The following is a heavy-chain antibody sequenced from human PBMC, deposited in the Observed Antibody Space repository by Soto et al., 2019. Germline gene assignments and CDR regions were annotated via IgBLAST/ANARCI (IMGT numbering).Heavy chain of an antibody. CDR1: GFTFRSYW. D-gene: IGHD3-22*01. V-gene: IGHV3-74*01. CDR3: ARGAFYDSSGSRKDY. J-gene: IGHJ4*02. CDR2: INSDGSST. Sequence: GGSLRLSCAASGFTFRSYWMCWIRQAPGKGLVWVSRINSDGSSTTYADFVKGRFTISRDNAKNTLYLQMSVLRAEDTAVYYCARGAFYDSSGSRKDYWGQGTLVTVSS.